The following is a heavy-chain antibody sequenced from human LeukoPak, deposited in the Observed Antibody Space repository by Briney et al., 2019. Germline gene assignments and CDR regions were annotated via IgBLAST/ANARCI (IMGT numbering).Heavy chain of an antibody. CDR2: IYPGDSDT. CDR1: GYSFTSYW. Sequence: GESLKISCQGSGYSFTSYWIGWVRQLPGKGLEWMGIIYPGDSDTRYSPSFQGQVTISADKSISTAYLQWRSLKASDSAMYYCARTYYYGSGTYWENWFDPWGQGTLVTVSS. D-gene: IGHD3-10*01. CDR3: ARTYYYGSGTYWENWFDP. V-gene: IGHV5-51*01. J-gene: IGHJ5*02.